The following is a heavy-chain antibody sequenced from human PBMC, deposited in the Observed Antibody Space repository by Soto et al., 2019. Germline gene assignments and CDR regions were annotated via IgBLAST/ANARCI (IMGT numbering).Heavy chain of an antibody. CDR1: GYTFTSYG. CDR2: ISAYNGNT. CDR3: ARDGLEDYGAGSYYNRQFDY. J-gene: IGHJ4*02. V-gene: IGHV1-18*01. Sequence: QVQLVQSGAEVKKPGASVKVSCKASGYTFTSYGISWVRQAPGQGLEWMGWISAYNGNTNYAQKLQGRVTMTTDTSTSTAYMELRSLRSDDTAVYYCARDGLEDYGAGSYYNRQFDYWGQGTLVPVSS. D-gene: IGHD3-10*01.